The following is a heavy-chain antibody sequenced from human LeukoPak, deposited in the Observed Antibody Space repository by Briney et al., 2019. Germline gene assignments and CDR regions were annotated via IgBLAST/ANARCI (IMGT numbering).Heavy chain of an antibody. J-gene: IGHJ4*02. V-gene: IGHV1-18*01. D-gene: IGHD1-26*01. CDR1: GGTFSSYA. CDR2: ISAYNGNT. CDR3: ARQRGSYPYFDY. Sequence: GASVKVSCKASGGTFSSYAISWVRQAPGQGLEWMGWISAYNGNTNYAQKLQGRVTMTTDTSTSTAYMELRSLRSDDTAVYYCARQRGSYPYFDYWGQGTLVTVSS.